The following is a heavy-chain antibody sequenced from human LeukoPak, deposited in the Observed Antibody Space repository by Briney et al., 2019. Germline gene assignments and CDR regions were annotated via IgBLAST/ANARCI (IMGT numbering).Heavy chain of an antibody. CDR2: ISGSGGST. V-gene: IGHV3-23*01. D-gene: IGHD6-13*01. CDR3: AKDLGSSWYWSYFDY. CDR1: GFTFSSYA. Sequence: GGSLRLSCAASGFTFSSYAMSWVRQAPGKGLEWVSAISGSGGSTYYADSVKGQFTISRDNSKNTVCLQMNSLRAEDTAVYYCAKDLGSSWYWSYFDYWGQGTLVTVSS. J-gene: IGHJ4*02.